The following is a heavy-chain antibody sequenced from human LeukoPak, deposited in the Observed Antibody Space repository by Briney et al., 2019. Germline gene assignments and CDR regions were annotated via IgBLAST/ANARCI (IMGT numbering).Heavy chain of an antibody. Sequence: GGSLRLSCAASGLTFSSYSVNWVRQAPGKGLEWVSSISSSSSYIYYADSVKGRFTISRDNAKNSLYLQMNSLRAEDTAVYYCARVGSYGYFDYWGQGTLVTVSS. J-gene: IGHJ4*02. D-gene: IGHD3-10*01. CDR3: ARVGSYGYFDY. V-gene: IGHV3-21*01. CDR1: GLTFSSYS. CDR2: ISSSSSYI.